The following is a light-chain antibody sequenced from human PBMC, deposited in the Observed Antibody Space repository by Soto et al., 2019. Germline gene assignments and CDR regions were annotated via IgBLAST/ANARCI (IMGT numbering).Light chain of an antibody. Sequence: QSVLTQPPSASGSPGQSVTISCTGTSSDVGAYNYVSWYQQHPGKAPKLMIYEVTERPSGVPARFSGSKSGNTASLTVSGLQAEDEADYYCGTWDSSLSAYVFGTGTKLTVL. CDR3: GTWDSSLSAYV. J-gene: IGLJ1*01. CDR2: EVT. V-gene: IGLV2-8*01. CDR1: SSDVGAYNY.